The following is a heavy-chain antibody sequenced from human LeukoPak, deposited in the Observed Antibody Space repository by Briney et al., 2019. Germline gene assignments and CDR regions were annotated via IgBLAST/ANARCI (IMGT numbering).Heavy chain of an antibody. Sequence: GGSLRLSCAAPGFTLNGYWMHWVRQAPGKGLVWVSRINSDGSTTSYADSVKGRFTISRDNAKNSLYLQMNSLRAEDTAVYYCARVCSGGSCYLNYYGMDVWGQGTTVTVSS. D-gene: IGHD2-15*01. CDR1: GFTLNGYW. V-gene: IGHV3-74*01. CDR2: INSDGSTT. J-gene: IGHJ6*02. CDR3: ARVCSGGSCYLNYYGMDV.